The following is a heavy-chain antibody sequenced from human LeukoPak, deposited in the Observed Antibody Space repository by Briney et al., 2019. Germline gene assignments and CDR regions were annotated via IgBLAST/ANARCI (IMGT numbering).Heavy chain of an antibody. CDR2: IKSKTDGGTT. V-gene: IGHV3-15*01. CDR3: TTWVVGINWGFDY. Sequence: GGSLRLSCAASGFTFSNAWMSWVRQAPGKGLEWVGRIKSKTDGGTTDYAAPVKGRFTISRDDSNNTLYLQMNSLKTEDTAVYYCTTWVVGINWGFDYWGQGTLVTVSS. D-gene: IGHD7-27*01. CDR1: GFTFSNAW. J-gene: IGHJ4*02.